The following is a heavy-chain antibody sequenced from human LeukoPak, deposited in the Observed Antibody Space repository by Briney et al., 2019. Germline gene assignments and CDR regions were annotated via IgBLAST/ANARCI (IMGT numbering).Heavy chain of an antibody. D-gene: IGHD3-22*01. CDR3: ARGYDY. CDR1: GGSIIGSTYC. J-gene: IGHJ4*02. Sequence: PSETLSLTCTVSGGSIIGSTYCWGRIRQPPGKGLDWIGIINYSGNTYYNPSLRSRVTISVDTSKNQFSLNLNSMTASDTAVYYCARGYDYWGQGTLDTVSS. V-gene: IGHV4-39*01. CDR2: INYSGNT.